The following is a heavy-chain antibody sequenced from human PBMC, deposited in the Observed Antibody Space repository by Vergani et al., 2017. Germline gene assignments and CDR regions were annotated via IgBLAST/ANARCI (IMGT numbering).Heavy chain of an antibody. V-gene: IGHV4-39*07. CDR1: GGSISSSSYY. J-gene: IGHJ2*01. Sequence: QLQLQESGPGLVKPSETLPLTCTVSGGSISSSSYYWGWIRQPPGKGLEWIGSIDYSGRTYYNPSLKSRVTISADTSMNQFSLKRSSVTAADTAVYYCARDPRDGYNDGYFDLWGRGTLVTVSS. CDR2: IDYSGRT. D-gene: IGHD5-24*01. CDR3: ARDPRDGYNDGYFDL.